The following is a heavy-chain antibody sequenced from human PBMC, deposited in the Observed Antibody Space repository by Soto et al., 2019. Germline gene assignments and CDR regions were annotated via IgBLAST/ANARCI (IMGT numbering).Heavy chain of an antibody. D-gene: IGHD4-17*01. Sequence: PSETLSLTCTVYGGSISSSSYYWGWIRQPPGKGLEWIGSIYYSGSTYYNPSLKSRVTISVDTSKNQFSLKLSSVTAADTAVYYCAGSDSGDYVWYFDLWGRGTLVTVS. CDR2: IYYSGST. V-gene: IGHV4-39*01. CDR1: GGSISSSSYY. J-gene: IGHJ2*01. CDR3: AGSDSGDYVWYFDL.